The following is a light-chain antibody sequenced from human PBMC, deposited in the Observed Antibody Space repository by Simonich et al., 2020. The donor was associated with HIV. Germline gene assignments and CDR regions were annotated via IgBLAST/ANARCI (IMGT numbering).Light chain of an antibody. V-gene: IGLV3-25*03. Sequence: SYELTQPPSVSVSPGQTARITCSGDALPKQYAYWYQQTPGQAPVLVIYKDSERPSGIPEGFSGSSSGTTVTLTISGVQAEDEADYYCQSGDSSATVFGGGTKLTVL. CDR2: KDS. CDR1: ALPKQY. CDR3: QSGDSSATV. J-gene: IGLJ2*01.